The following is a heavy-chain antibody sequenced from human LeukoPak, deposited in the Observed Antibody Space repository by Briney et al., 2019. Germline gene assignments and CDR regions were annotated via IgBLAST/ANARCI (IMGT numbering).Heavy chain of an antibody. CDR2: INPNSGGT. CDR3: ARDRGNWFDP. Sequence: ASVKVSCKASGYTFTGYYIHWVRQAPGQGLEWMGRINPNSGGTNFAQKFQGRVTMTRDTSISTAYMELRSLRSDDTAVYYCARDRGNWFDPWGQGTLVTVSS. V-gene: IGHV1-2*06. J-gene: IGHJ5*02. CDR1: GYTFTGYY.